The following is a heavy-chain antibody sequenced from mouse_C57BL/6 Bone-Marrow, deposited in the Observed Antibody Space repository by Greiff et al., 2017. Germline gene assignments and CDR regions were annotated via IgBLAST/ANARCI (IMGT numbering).Heavy chain of an antibody. J-gene: IGHJ2*01. D-gene: IGHD1-1*01. Sequence: EVKLMESGGGLVKPGGSLKLSCAASGFTFSDYGMHWVRQAPEKGLEWVAYISSGSSTIYYADTVKGRFTISRDNAKNTLFLQMTSLRSEDTARYYCARRTYGSSFFDYWGQGTTLTVSS. CDR3: ARRTYGSSFFDY. V-gene: IGHV5-17*01. CDR2: ISSGSSTI. CDR1: GFTFSDYG.